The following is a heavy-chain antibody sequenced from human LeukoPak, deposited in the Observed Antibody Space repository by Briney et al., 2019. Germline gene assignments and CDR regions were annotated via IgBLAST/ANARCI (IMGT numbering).Heavy chain of an antibody. D-gene: IGHD2/OR15-2a*01. J-gene: IGHJ6*03. Sequence: PSETLSLTCTVSGGSISSGSYYWSWIRQPAGKGLEWIGRIYTSGSTNYNPSLKSRVTISVDTSKNQFSLKLSSVTAADTAVYYCARGLSGRGSYYYYMDVWGKGTTVTVSS. CDR1: GGSISSGSYY. CDR3: ARGLSGRGSYYYYMDV. V-gene: IGHV4-61*02. CDR2: IYTSGST.